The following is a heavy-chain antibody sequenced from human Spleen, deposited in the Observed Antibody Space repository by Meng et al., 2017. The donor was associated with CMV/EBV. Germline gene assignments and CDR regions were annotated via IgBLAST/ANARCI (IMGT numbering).Heavy chain of an antibody. D-gene: IGHD1-26*01. Sequence: ASGYPFAGSALHWVRQAPGQGLEWMGWINPNSGVTSYAQKFQGRVTMTRDTSIKTAYMELSRLRSDDTAVYYCARGSGSYPGGRFHYWGQGSLVTVSS. J-gene: IGHJ4*02. CDR3: ARGSGSYPGGRFHY. CDR1: GYPFAGSA. CDR2: INPNSGVT. V-gene: IGHV1-2*02.